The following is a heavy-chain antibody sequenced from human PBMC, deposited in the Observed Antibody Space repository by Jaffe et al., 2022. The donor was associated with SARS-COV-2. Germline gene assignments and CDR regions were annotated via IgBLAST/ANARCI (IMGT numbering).Heavy chain of an antibody. D-gene: IGHD5-12*01. CDR1: GYTFTSYY. CDR2: INPSGGST. Sequence: QVQLVQSGAEVKKPGASVKVSCKASGYTFTSYYMHWVRQAPGQGLEWMGIINPSGGSTSYAQKFQGRVTMTRDTSTSTVYMELSSLRSEDTAVYYCAISVRDGYNSPPGGYYYYGMDVWGQGTTVTVSS. J-gene: IGHJ6*02. CDR3: AISVRDGYNSPPGGYYYYGMDV. V-gene: IGHV1-46*01.